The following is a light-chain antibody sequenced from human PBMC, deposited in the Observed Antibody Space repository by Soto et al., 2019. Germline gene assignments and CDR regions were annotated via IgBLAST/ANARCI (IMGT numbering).Light chain of an antibody. Sequence: EIVMTQSPATLSVSPGERATLSCRASQSVSSNLARYQQKPGQAPRLLIDGASHRATGIPARLSGSRSGTEFTLTISSLQSEDFAVYYCHQYYNWPFTFGPGTKVDIK. J-gene: IGKJ3*01. V-gene: IGKV3-15*01. CDR3: HQYYNWPFT. CDR1: QSVSSN. CDR2: GAS.